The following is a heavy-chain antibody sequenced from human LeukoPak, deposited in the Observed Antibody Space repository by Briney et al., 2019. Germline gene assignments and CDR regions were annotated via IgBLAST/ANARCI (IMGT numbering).Heavy chain of an antibody. CDR2: INQDGGKK. V-gene: IGHV3-7*01. CDR1: GFTFSSYW. J-gene: IGHJ4*02. CDR3: ARAYQWRDFDY. Sequence: GGALRLSCAASGFTFSSYWMSWVRQAPGKGLEWVANINQDGGKKYYVDSVKGRFTISRDNTENSLYLQMNSLRAEDTAVYYCARAYQWRDFDYWGQGTLVTVSS. D-gene: IGHD6-19*01.